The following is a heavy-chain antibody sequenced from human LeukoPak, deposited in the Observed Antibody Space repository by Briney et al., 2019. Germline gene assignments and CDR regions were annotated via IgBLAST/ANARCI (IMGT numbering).Heavy chain of an antibody. Sequence: GGSLRLSCAASGLTFSSYAMSWVRQAPGKGLEWVSAISGSGGSTYYADSVKGRFTISRDNSKNTLYLQMNSLRAEDTAVYYCAKLNYYDSSGYFGAFDIWGQGTMVTVSS. D-gene: IGHD3-22*01. V-gene: IGHV3-23*01. J-gene: IGHJ3*02. CDR1: GLTFSSYA. CDR3: AKLNYYDSSGYFGAFDI. CDR2: ISGSGGST.